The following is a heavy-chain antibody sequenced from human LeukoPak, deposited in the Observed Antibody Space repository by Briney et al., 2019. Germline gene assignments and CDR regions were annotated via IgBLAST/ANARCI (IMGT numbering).Heavy chain of an antibody. CDR2: IYYSGST. CDR3: AGSEEVQAVMMFDY. Sequence: SQTLSLTCTVSGGSISSGDYYWSWIRQPPGKGLEWIGYIYYSGSTYYNPSLKSRVTISVDTSKNQFSLKLSSVPAADTAVYYCAGSEEVQAVMMFDYWAREPWSPSPQ. CDR1: GGSISSGDYY. D-gene: IGHD2-2*01. J-gene: IGHJ4*02. V-gene: IGHV4-30-4*01.